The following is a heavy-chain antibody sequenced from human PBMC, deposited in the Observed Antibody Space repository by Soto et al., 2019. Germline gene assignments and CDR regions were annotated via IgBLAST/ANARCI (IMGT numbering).Heavy chain of an antibody. CDR1: GFTFSSYS. CDR2: ISSSSSTI. V-gene: IGHV3-48*01. D-gene: IGHD6-13*01. J-gene: IGHJ5*02. CDR3: ARGGSSRLLNWFDP. Sequence: DVQLVESGGGLVQPGGSLRLSCAASGFTFSSYSMNWVRQAPGKGLEWVSYISSSSSTIYYADSVKGRFTISRDNAKNSLYLQMNSLRAEDTAVYYCARGGSSRLLNWFDPWGQGTLVTVSS.